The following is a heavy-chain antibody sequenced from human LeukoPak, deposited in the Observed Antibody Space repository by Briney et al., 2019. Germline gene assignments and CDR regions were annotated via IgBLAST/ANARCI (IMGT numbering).Heavy chain of an antibody. CDR2: IYSGGTT. D-gene: IGHD6-6*01. J-gene: IGHJ4*02. Sequence: GGSLRLSCAASGFTVSINYMSWVRQAPGKGLEWVSVIYSGGTTYYADSVKGRFTIPRHNSKNTLYLQMNSVRAEDTAVYYCAMSSSAYYFDYWGQGTLVIVSS. CDR3: AMSSSAYYFDY. V-gene: IGHV3-53*04. CDR1: GFTVSINY.